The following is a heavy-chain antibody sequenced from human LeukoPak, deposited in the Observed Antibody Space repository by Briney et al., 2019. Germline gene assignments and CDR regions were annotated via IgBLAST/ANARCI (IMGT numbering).Heavy chain of an antibody. CDR2: FDPEDGET. D-gene: IGHD5-24*01. V-gene: IGHV1-24*01. J-gene: IGHJ3*02. Sequence: GASVKVSCKVSGYTLTELSMHWVRQAPGKGLEWMGGFDPEDGETIYAQKFQGRVTMTEDTSTDTAYMELSSLRSEDTAVYYCATGLGYRVRVTDPDAFDIWGPGTMVTVSS. CDR1: GYTLTELS. CDR3: ATGLGYRVRVTDPDAFDI.